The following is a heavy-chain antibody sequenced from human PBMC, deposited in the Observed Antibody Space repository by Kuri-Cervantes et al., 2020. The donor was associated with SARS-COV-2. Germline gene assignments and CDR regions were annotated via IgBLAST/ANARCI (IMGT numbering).Heavy chain of an antibody. D-gene: IGHD2-8*01. CDR3: ARDCSGTDCNVIVYALSD. Sequence: SVKVSCKASGYTFTGYYMHWVRQAPGRGLEWMGGIIPMFGTADYAQKFQGRVTITADESTSTVYMELTSLRSDDTAMYYCARDCSGTDCNVIVYALSDWGQGTLVTVSS. J-gene: IGHJ4*02. CDR2: IIPMFGTA. CDR1: GYTFTGYY. V-gene: IGHV1-69*13.